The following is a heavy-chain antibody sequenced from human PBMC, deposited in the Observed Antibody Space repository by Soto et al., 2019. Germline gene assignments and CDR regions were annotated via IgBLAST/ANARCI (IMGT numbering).Heavy chain of an antibody. CDR1: GYTFTSYY. CDR2: INPSGGST. CDR3: ASSSPGSRTLMDI. Sequence: QVQLVQSGAEVKKPGASVKVSCKASGYTFTSYYMHWVRQAPGQGLEWMGIINPSGGSTSYAQKVKGRVTMTRDTSTSTVYMELSSLRSEDTAVYYCASSSPGSRTLMDIWGQGTMVTVSS. V-gene: IGHV1-46*03. J-gene: IGHJ3*02. D-gene: IGHD6-13*01.